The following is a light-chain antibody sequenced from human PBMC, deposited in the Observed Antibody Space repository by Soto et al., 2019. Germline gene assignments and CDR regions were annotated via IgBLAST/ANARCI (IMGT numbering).Light chain of an antibody. CDR3: AAWDDSLNGYV. Sequence: QSVLTQSPSASGTHGQRVTISCSGSSSNIGSNFVNWYQQLPGTAPKLLVYANDQRPSGVPDRFSGSKSGTSASLAISGLQSEDEADYYCAAWDDSLNGYVFGTGTNFTVL. CDR1: SSNIGSNF. J-gene: IGLJ1*01. CDR2: AND. V-gene: IGLV1-44*01.